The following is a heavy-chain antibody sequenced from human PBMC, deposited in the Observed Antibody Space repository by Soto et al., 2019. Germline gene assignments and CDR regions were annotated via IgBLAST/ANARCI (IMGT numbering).Heavy chain of an antibody. Sequence: SETLSLTSAVYCVSFSGYYWSTIRQPPGKGLEWIGEINHSRRTNSNPSRKSRVTISVVTSKNPFPLTLTSVTAADTAVYYCTGRWNYYYGMDVWAQGTTVTVSS. CDR2: INHSRRT. D-gene: IGHD1-26*01. V-gene: IGHV4-34*01. CDR1: CVSFSGYY. J-gene: IGHJ6*02. CDR3: TGRWNYYYGMDV.